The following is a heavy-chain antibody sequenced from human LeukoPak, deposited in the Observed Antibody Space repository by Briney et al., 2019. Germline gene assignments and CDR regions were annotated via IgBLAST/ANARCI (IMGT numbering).Heavy chain of an antibody. Sequence: PGGALRLSCAASGFTFSSYSMNWVRQAPGEGLEWVSSISSSSSYIYSAASVKGQFTISRDNAKNSLYLQMNSLRAEDTAVYYCASPIAVAGTAYYYGMDVWGQGTTVTVSS. CDR1: GFTFSSYS. V-gene: IGHV3-21*01. J-gene: IGHJ6*02. D-gene: IGHD6-19*01. CDR3: ASPIAVAGTAYYYGMDV. CDR2: ISSSSSYI.